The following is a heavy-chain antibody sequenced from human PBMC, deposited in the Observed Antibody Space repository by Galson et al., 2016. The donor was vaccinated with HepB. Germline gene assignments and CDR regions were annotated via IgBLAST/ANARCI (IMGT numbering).Heavy chain of an antibody. V-gene: IGHV3-23*01. CDR2: ISGSGDST. J-gene: IGHJ5*02. CDR1: GFTFSSYA. CDR3: AKDPLQDNWFDP. Sequence: SLRLSCAASGFTFSSYAMSWVRQAPGQGLEWVSAISGSGDSTHYADSVKGRFTISRDNSKNTLYLQMNSLRAGDTAVYYCAKDPLQDNWFDPWGQGTLVTVSS.